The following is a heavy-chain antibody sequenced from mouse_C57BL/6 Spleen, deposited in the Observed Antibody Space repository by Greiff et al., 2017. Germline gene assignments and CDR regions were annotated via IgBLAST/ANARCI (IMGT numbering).Heavy chain of an antibody. CDR2: ISSGSSTI. D-gene: IGHD1-1*01. CDR3: ARPDYYGSSYGWYFDV. J-gene: IGHJ1*03. Sequence: EVMLVESGGGLVKPGGSLKLSCAASGFTFSDYGMHWVRQAPEKGLEWVAYISSGSSTIYYADTVKGRFTISRDNAKNTLFLQMTSLRSEDTAMYYCARPDYYGSSYGWYFDVWGTGTTVTVSS. V-gene: IGHV5-17*01. CDR1: GFTFSDYG.